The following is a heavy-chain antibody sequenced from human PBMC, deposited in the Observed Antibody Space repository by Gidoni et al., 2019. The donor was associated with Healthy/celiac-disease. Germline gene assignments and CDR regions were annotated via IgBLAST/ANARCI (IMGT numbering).Heavy chain of an antibody. D-gene: IGHD3-16*01. CDR2: ST. CDR3: ARHLTPQGDV. V-gene: IGHV4-39*01. J-gene: IGHJ6*02. Sequence: STYYNPSLKSRVTISVDTSKNQFSLKLSSVTAADTAVYYCARHLTPQGDVWGQGTTVTVSS.